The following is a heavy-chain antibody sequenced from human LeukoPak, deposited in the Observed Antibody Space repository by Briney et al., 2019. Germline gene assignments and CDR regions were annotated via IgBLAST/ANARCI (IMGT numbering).Heavy chain of an antibody. J-gene: IGHJ4*02. CDR1: GGSFSGYY. CDR3: ARRGLLPLDY. CDR2: INHSGST. V-gene: IGHV4-34*01. Sequence: SETLSLTCAVYGGSFSGYYWSWIRQPPGKGLEWIGEINHSGSTNYNPSLKSRVTISVDASKNQFSLKLRSVTAADRAVYYCARRGLLPLDYWGQGTLVTVSS. D-gene: IGHD2-15*01.